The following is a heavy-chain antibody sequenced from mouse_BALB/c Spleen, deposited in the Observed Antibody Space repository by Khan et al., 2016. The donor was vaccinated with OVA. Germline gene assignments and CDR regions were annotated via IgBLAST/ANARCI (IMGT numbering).Heavy chain of an antibody. Sequence: VQLQESGPGLVAPSQSLSITCTVSGFSLSRYNIHWVRQPPGKGLEWLGMIWGGGGTDYNSTLKSRLSISKDNSKSQVFLKMNSLQTDDTAMYYWARAYYRYDDYDAMDYWGQGTSVTVSS. CDR3: ARAYYRYDDYDAMDY. V-gene: IGHV2-6-4*01. D-gene: IGHD2-14*01. J-gene: IGHJ4*01. CDR2: IWGGGGT. CDR1: GFSLSRYN.